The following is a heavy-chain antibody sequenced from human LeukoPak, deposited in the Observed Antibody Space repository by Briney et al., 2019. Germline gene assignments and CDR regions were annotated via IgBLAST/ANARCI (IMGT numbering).Heavy chain of an antibody. CDR2: ISDSGGST. CDR3: AKDLKGYNYGYFDF. J-gene: IGHJ4*02. Sequence: PGGSLRLSCAASGFTFSNYAMSWVRQAPGKGLEWVSAISDSGGSTHYADSVKGRFTISRDNSKNTLYLQMSSLRAEDTAIYYCAKDLKGYNYGYFDFWGQGTLVTVSS. CDR1: GFTFSNYA. D-gene: IGHD5-18*01. V-gene: IGHV3-23*01.